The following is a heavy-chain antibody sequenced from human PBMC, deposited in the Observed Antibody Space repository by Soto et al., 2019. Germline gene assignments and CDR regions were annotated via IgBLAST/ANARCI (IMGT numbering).Heavy chain of an antibody. CDR3: ARDWLYHYVWGSYSPKGDFYYYYHGMDV. J-gene: IGHJ6*02. CDR2: IIPIFGTA. V-gene: IGHV1-69*13. D-gene: IGHD3-16*01. CDR1: GGTFSSYA. Sequence: SVKVSCKASGGTFSSYAISWVRQAPGQGPEWMGGIIPIFGTANYAQKFQGRVTITADESTSTAYMELSSLRSEDTAVYYCARDWLYHYVWGSYSPKGDFYYYYHGMDVWGQGTTVTVSS.